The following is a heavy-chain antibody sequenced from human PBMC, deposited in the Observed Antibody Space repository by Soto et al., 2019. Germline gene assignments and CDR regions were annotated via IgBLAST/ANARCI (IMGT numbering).Heavy chain of an antibody. CDR2: IIPIFGTA. CDR3: AREAGYCSSTRCYNWFDP. D-gene: IGHD2-2*01. J-gene: IGHJ5*02. Sequence: QVQLVQSGAEVKKPGSSVKVSCKASGGTFSSYAISWVRQAPGQGLEWMGGIIPIFGTANYAQKFQGRVTITAGESTSTAYRELSSLRSEDTAVYYCAREAGYCSSTRCYNWFDPWGQGTLVTVSS. V-gene: IGHV1-69*01. CDR1: GGTFSSYA.